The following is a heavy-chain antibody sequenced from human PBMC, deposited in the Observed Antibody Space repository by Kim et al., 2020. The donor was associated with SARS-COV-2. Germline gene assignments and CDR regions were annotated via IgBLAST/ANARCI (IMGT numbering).Heavy chain of an antibody. CDR3: AKADNYYDV. Sequence: GSTYYADTVKRRFTISRDNSKNPLYLQMTSLRAEDTAVYYCAKADNYYDVSGKGTTVTVSS. CDR2: GST. D-gene: IGHD3-10*01. V-gene: IGHV3-23*01. J-gene: IGHJ6*04.